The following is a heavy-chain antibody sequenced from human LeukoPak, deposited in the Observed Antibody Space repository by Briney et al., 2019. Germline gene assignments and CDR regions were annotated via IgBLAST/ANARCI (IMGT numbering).Heavy chain of an antibody. J-gene: IGHJ4*02. Sequence: SGTPFPPCTVSGGSIHSYYWSWIPQPPRKGPGWIGDIYYSGSTNYNPSLKSRVTISVDTSKNQFSLKLSSVTAADTAVYYCARDRHYYGSGRPSYFDYWGQGTLVTVSS. CDR3: ARDRHYYGSGRPSYFDY. CDR1: GGSIHSYY. V-gene: IGHV4-59*01. CDR2: IYYSGST. D-gene: IGHD3-10*01.